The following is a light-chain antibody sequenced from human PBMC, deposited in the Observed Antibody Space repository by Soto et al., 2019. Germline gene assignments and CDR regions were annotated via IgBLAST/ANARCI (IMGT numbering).Light chain of an antibody. CDR2: AAS. V-gene: IGKV1-27*01. J-gene: IGKJ1*01. Sequence: DIQMTQSPSSLSASVEDRVTITCRASQGIINYLAWYQQNPGKVPKLLIYAASTLQSVVPSRFSVTGSGTDFTLTISSLQPEDVATYYCQKYNSAPSWTFGQETKVEI. CDR1: QGIINY. CDR3: QKYNSAPSWT.